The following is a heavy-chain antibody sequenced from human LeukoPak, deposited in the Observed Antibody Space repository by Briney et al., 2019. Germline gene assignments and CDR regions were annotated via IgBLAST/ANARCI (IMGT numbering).Heavy chain of an antibody. J-gene: IGHJ6*03. D-gene: IGHD3-3*01. CDR3: ARGTFWSGYYYMDV. CDR2: INHSGST. Sequence: PSQTLSLTCTVYGGSFSGYYWSWIRQPPGKGLEWIGEINHSGSTNYNPSLKSRVTISVDTSKNQFSLKLSSVTAADTAVYYCARGTFWSGYYYMDVWGKGTTVTVSS. V-gene: IGHV4-34*01. CDR1: GGSFSGYY.